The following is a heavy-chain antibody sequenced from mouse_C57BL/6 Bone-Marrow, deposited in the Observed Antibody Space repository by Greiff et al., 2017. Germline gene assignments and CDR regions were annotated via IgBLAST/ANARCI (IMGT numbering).Heavy chain of an antibody. CDR2: ISNGGGST. D-gene: IGHD2-1*01. V-gene: IGHV5-12*01. CDR3: ARQDGNYDWYFDV. CDR1: GFTFSDYY. Sequence: EVHLVESGGGLVQPGGSLKLSCAASGFTFSDYYMYWVRQTPEKRLEWVAYISNGGGSTYYPDTVKGRFTISRDNAKNTLYLQMSRLKSEDTAMYYCARQDGNYDWYFDVWGTGTTVTVSS. J-gene: IGHJ1*03.